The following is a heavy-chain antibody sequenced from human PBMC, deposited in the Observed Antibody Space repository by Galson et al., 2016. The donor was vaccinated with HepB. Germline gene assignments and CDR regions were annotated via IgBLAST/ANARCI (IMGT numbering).Heavy chain of an antibody. V-gene: IGHV3-30*18. CDR3: AKGGYYDSRGFPDY. J-gene: IGHJ4*02. D-gene: IGHD3-22*01. CDR1: GFIFSNYG. CDR2: TSYDGSET. Sequence: LRLSCAASGFIFSNYGIDWVRQAPGKGLEWVGVTSYDGSETYYADSVKGRFTISRDNSKNTLYLQMNSLRAEDTAVYYCAKGGYYDSRGFPDYWGQGTLVTVSS.